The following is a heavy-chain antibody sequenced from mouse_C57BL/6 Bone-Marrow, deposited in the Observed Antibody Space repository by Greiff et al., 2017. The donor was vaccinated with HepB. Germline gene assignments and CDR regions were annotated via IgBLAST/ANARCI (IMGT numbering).Heavy chain of an antibody. Sequence: EVNVVESGGGLVKPGGSLKLSCAASGFTFSDYGMHWVRQAPEKGLEWVAYISSGSSTIYYADTVKGRFTISRDNAKNTLFLQMTSLRSEDTAMYYCARNDYYGSSPAWFAYWGQGTLVTVSA. CDR3: ARNDYYGSSPAWFAY. CDR1: GFTFSDYG. J-gene: IGHJ3*01. CDR2: ISSGSSTI. V-gene: IGHV5-17*01. D-gene: IGHD1-1*01.